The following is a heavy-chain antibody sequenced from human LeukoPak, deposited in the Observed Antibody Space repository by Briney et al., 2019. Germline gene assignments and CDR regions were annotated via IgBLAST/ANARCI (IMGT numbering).Heavy chain of an antibody. J-gene: IGHJ5*02. Sequence: SETLSLTCAVYGGSFSGYYWSWIRQPPGKGLEWIGEINHSGSTNYNPSLKSRVTISVDTSKNQFSLKLGSVTAADTAVYYCARETRLSGSYWFDPWGQGTLVTVSS. D-gene: IGHD1-26*01. CDR3: ARETRLSGSYWFDP. CDR2: INHSGST. V-gene: IGHV4-34*01. CDR1: GGSFSGYY.